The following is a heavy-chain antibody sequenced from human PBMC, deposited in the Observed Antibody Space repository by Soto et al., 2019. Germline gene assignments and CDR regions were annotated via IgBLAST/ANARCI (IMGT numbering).Heavy chain of an antibody. CDR3: VNSDSTSAP. J-gene: IGHJ5*02. Sequence: GGSLRLSCAASGFTFSDYAMTWVRQAPGKGLDWVAPISGSGFTPYYAASVKGRFTMSRDNSKNMVYLQMNSLRVEDTAIYYCVNSDSTSAPWGQGSLVTVSS. CDR2: ISGSGFTP. D-gene: IGHD6-13*01. CDR1: GFTFSDYA. V-gene: IGHV3-23*01.